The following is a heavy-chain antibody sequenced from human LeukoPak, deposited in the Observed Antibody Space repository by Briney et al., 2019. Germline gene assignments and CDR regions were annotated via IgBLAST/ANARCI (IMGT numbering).Heavy chain of an antibody. CDR1: GFSFSDPY. Sequence: GGSLRLSCAATGFSFSDPYMSWIRQALGKGLECLSYISGSGTDINYADSVRGRFTISRDNAKNLLYLQMNDLRLEDTAVYYCARTARHLDYWGQGTLVTVSS. CDR3: ARTARHLDY. D-gene: IGHD5-18*01. V-gene: IGHV3-11*04. J-gene: IGHJ4*02. CDR2: ISGSGTDI.